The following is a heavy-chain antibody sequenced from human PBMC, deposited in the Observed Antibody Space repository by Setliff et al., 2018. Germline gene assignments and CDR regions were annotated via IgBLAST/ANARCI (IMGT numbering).Heavy chain of an antibody. CDR3: ARDRLRGWFDP. CDR2: IYTGGST. V-gene: IGHV4-61*09. J-gene: IGHJ5*02. CDR1: GDSISSGTYY. D-gene: IGHD2-21*02. Sequence: SSETLSLTCTVSGDSISSGTYYWSYWTWIRQPAGKGLEWIGHIYTGGSTNHNPSLKSRVTMSVDTSKNQFSLRLSSVTAADTAIYYCARDRLRGWFDPWGQGTLVTVSS.